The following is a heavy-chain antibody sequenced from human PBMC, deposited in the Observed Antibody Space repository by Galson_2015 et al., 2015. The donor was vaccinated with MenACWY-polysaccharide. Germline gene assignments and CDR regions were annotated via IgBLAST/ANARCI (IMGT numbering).Heavy chain of an antibody. D-gene: IGHD4-17*01. CDR3: ARDPKQKPTTVPTGRFDY. CDR2: INTNTGNP. Sequence: SVKVSCKASGYTFNTYAMNWVRQAPGQGLEWVGGINTNTGNPTYAQGFTGRFVFSLDASVSTAYLQLSSLRAEDTAVYYCARDPKQKPTTVPTGRFDYWGQGTLVTVSS. V-gene: IGHV7-4-1*02. J-gene: IGHJ4*02. CDR1: GYTFNTYA.